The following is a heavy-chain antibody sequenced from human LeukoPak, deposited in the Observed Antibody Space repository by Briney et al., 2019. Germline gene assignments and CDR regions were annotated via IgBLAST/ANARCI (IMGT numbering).Heavy chain of an antibody. J-gene: IGHJ4*02. CDR1: GASIRSYY. Sequence: TPSETLSLTCTVSGASIRSYYWSWIRQPPGKRLECIGYIYYTGSTNYNYNPSLKSRVTISVDTSKNQFSLKLSSVTAADTAMYYCARHGPRRDGYNYDYWGPGTLVTVSS. V-gene: IGHV4-59*08. CDR3: ARHGPRRDGYNYDY. D-gene: IGHD5-24*01. CDR2: IYYTGSTNY.